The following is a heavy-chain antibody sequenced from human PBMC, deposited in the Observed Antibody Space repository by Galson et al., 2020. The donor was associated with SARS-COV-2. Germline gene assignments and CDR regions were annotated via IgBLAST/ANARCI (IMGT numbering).Heavy chain of an antibody. J-gene: IGHJ4*02. D-gene: IGHD4-17*01. CDR1: GYTFTSYG. CDR2: ISASNGNT. Sequence: ASVPVPCKPSGYTFTSYGFSWVRQAPAQGLEWMGWISASNGNTKHAQRFQGRVTMTTDTYPSTAYMEVRSLRSDDTAVYYRARGRYGDTGFDYWGQGTLVTVCS. V-gene: IGHV1-18*04. CDR3: ARGRYGDTGFDY.